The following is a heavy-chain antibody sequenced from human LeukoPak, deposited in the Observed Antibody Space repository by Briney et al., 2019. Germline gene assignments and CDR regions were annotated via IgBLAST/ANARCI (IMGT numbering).Heavy chain of an antibody. CDR1: GFTFSSYW. CDR2: INEDGKEK. V-gene: IGHV3-7*01. J-gene: IGHJ4*02. D-gene: IGHD3-10*01. CDR3: ARDWVFYGSGSYSFDQ. Sequence: PSGGSLRLSCAASGFTFSSYWMSWVRQAPGKGREWVANINEDGKEKHYVDSLKGRFTISRDNAKNSLYLQMNSLRVEDTAVYYCARDWVFYGSGSYSFDQWGQGTLVTVSS.